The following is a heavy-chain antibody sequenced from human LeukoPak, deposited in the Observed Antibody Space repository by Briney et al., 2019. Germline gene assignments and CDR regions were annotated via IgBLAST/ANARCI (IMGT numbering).Heavy chain of an antibody. J-gene: IGHJ4*02. CDR1: GFTFSDYY. D-gene: IGHD5-18*01. CDR3: ARVAIQLWLYYFDY. Sequence: GGSLRLSCAASGFTFSDYYMSWIRQAPGKGLEWVSYISSSGSTIYYADSVKGRFTISRDNARNSLYLQMNSLRAEDTAVYYCARVAIQLWLYYFDYWGQGTLVTVSS. V-gene: IGHV3-11*01. CDR2: ISSSGSTI.